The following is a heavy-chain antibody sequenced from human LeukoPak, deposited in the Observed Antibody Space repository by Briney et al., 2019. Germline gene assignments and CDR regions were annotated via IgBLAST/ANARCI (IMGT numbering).Heavy chain of an antibody. V-gene: IGHV3-23*01. Sequence: PGGSLRLSCAASGFTFSSYAMSWVRQAPGKGLEWVSAISGSGGSTYYADSVKGRFTISRDNSKNTLYLQMNSLRAEDTAVYYCARGSDCSGGSCYEFDYWGQGTLVTVSS. D-gene: IGHD2-15*01. CDR1: GFTFSSYA. J-gene: IGHJ4*02. CDR2: ISGSGGST. CDR3: ARGSDCSGGSCYEFDY.